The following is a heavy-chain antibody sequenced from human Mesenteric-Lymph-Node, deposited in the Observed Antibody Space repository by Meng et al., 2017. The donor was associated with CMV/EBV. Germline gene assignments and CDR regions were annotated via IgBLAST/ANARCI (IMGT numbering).Heavy chain of an antibody. D-gene: IGHD3-16*01. CDR3: ARMGEYALKD. J-gene: IGHJ4*02. V-gene: IGHV3-7*01. CDR2: IKQDENDK. Sequence: GESLKISCAASGFTFSYSSMNWVRQAPGKGLEWVASIKQDENDKYYMDSVRGRFTISRDNAKNSLYLQMNQLRVEDTAVYYCARMGEYALKDWGQGTQVTVSS. CDR1: GFTFSYSS.